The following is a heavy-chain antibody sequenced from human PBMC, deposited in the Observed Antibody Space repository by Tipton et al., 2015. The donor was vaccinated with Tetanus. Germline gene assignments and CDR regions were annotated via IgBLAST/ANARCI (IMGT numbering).Heavy chain of an antibody. CDR3: ARARSSGWPGVWFDP. J-gene: IGHJ5*02. V-gene: IGHV4-39*01. CDR2: IYYSGST. D-gene: IGHD6-19*01. CDR1: GGSISSSSYY. Sequence: TLSLTCTVSGGSISSSSYYWGWIRQPPGKGLEWIGSIYYSGSTYYNPSLKSQVTISVDTSKNQFSLKLSSVTAADTAVYYCARARSSGWPGVWFDPWGQGTLVTVSS.